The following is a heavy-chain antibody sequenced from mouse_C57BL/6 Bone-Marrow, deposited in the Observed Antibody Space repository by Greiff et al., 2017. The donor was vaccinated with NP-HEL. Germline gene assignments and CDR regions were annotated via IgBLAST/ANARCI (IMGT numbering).Heavy chain of an antibody. CDR1: GYTFTDYY. V-gene: IGHV1-76*01. CDR2: IYPGSGNT. CDR3: AAYDYGGAMDY. J-gene: IGHJ4*01. Sequence: QVQLQQSGAELVRPGASVKLSCQASGYTFTDYYINWVKQRPGQGLEWIARIYPGSGNTYYNEKFKGKATLTAEKASSTAYMQLSSLTSEDSAVYFWAAYDYGGAMDYWGQGTSVTVSS. D-gene: IGHD2-4*01.